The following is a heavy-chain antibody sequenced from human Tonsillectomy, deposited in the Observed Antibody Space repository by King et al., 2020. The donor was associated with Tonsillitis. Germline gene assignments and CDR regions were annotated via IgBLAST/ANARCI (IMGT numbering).Heavy chain of an antibody. CDR1: GFTFSSYA. CDR3: AKPSVRVYIAARGGWFDP. Sequence: VQLVESGGGLVQPGGSLRLSCAASGFTFSSYAMSWVRQAPGKGLEWVSAISGSGGSTYYADSVKGRFTISRDNSKNTLYLQMNSLRAVDTAVYYCAKPSVRVYIAARGGWFDPWGQGTLVTVSS. V-gene: IGHV3-23*04. D-gene: IGHD6-6*01. J-gene: IGHJ5*02. CDR2: ISGSGGST.